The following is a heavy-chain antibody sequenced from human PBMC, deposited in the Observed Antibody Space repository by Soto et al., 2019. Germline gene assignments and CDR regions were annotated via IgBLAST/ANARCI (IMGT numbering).Heavy chain of an antibody. CDR3: ARGNYDGSRSPLYGMDV. Sequence: HPGGSLRLSCAASGFSVNYNYMSWVRQAPGKGLEWVSVIYSGGNKYYADSVKGRFTISRDNSKNTLYLQIHNLRAEDTAVYYCARGNYDGSRSPLYGMDVWGQGTTVTVSS. V-gene: IGHV3-53*01. CDR2: IYSGGNK. CDR1: GFSVNYNY. D-gene: IGHD3-22*01. J-gene: IGHJ6*02.